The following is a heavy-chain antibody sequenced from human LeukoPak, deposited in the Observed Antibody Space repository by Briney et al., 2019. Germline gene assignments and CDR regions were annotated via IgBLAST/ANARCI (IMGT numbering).Heavy chain of an antibody. CDR3: ASFDSSGYYYYFDY. V-gene: IGHV1-2*02. Sequence: ASVKVSCKASGYTFTDYYMHWVRQAPGQGLEWMGWINPNSGGTNYAQKFQGRVTMTRDTSISTAYMELSRLRSDDTAVYYCASFDSSGYYYYFDYWGQGTLVTVSS. D-gene: IGHD3-22*01. CDR1: GYTFTDYY. J-gene: IGHJ4*02. CDR2: INPNSGGT.